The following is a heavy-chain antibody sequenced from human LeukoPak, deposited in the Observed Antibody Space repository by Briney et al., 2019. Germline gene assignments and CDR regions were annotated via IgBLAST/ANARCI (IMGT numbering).Heavy chain of an antibody. CDR1: GFTFGNYW. J-gene: IGHJ4*02. CDR3: AKGHSDYGTGFDC. Sequence: GGSLRLSCAASGFTFGNYWMSWVRQDPGKGLHSVANIKQNEIEKSYVDSVKGRFTVSRDNSQNTLYLQMNSLRAEDTAVYYCAKGHSDYGTGFDCWGQGTLVTVAS. V-gene: IGHV3-7*05. D-gene: IGHD4/OR15-4a*01. CDR2: IKQNEIEK.